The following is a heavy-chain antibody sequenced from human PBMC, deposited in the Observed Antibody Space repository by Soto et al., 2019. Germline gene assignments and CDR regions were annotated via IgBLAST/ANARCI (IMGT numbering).Heavy chain of an antibody. J-gene: IGHJ4*02. CDR2: LRNNVDSYTT. CDR3: GREQSGGAQAVDY. CDR1: GFRFNDHY. Sequence: EVQLVESGGGLVQPGGSLRLSCEASGFRFNDHYMDWVRQAPGKGLEWVGRLRNNVDSYTTDYAASVKGRFSFSRDDSKHSVYLQMNSLTTEDTAMYYCGREQSGGAQAVDYWGQGTLVTVSS. D-gene: IGHD1-26*01. V-gene: IGHV3-72*01.